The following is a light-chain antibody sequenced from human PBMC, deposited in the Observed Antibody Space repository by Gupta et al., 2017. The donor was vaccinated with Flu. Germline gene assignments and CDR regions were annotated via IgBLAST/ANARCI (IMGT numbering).Light chain of an antibody. CDR1: SSDVGGYNY. J-gene: IGLJ2*01. Sequence: QSALTQPRSLSRSPGQSVTISCTGTSSDVGGYNYVSWYQQHQGKAPKLMIYDVSKRPSGVPDRFSGSKSGNTASLTISGLQAEDEADYYCCSYAGSYTFDVVFGGGTKLTVL. CDR3: CSYAGSYTFDVV. V-gene: IGLV2-11*01. CDR2: DVS.